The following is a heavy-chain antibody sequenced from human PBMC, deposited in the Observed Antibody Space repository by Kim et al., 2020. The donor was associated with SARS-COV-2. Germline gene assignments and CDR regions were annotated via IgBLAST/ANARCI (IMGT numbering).Heavy chain of an antibody. J-gene: IGHJ6*02. CDR3: ARDGDYYYGMDV. D-gene: IGHD7-27*01. V-gene: IGHV1-2*02. Sequence: NYAQKFQGRVTMTRDTSISTAYMELNRLRSDDTAVYYCARDGDYYYGMDVWGQGTTVTVSS.